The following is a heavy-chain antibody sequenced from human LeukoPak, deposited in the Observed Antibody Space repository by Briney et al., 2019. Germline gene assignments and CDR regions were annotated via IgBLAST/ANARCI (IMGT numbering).Heavy chain of an antibody. CDR1: RFTFSSYS. CDR3: ARDLDYYGSGSYLYGGSYNWFDP. D-gene: IGHD3-10*01. CDR2: ISSSSSYI. V-gene: IGHV3-21*01. J-gene: IGHJ5*02. Sequence: GGSLRLSCAASRFTFSSYSMNWVRQAPGKGLEWVSSISSSSSYIYYADSVKGRFTISRDNAKNSLYLQMNSLRAEDTAVYYCARDLDYYGSGSYLYGGSYNWFDPWGQGTLVTVSS.